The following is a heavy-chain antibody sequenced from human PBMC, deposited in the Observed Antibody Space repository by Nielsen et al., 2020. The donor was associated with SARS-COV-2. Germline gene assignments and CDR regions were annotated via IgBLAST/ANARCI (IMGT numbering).Heavy chain of an antibody. D-gene: IGHD6-13*01. CDR1: GYTFTSYY. CDR2: INPSGGST. Sequence: ASVKVSCKASGYTFTSYYMHWVRQAPGQGLEWMGIINPSGGSTSYAQKFQGRVTMTRDTSTSTVYMELRSLRSDDTAVYYCARARIAAAGTLVYYYYYVDVWGKGTTVTVSS. CDR3: ARARIAAAGTLVYYYYYVDV. V-gene: IGHV1-46*01. J-gene: IGHJ6*03.